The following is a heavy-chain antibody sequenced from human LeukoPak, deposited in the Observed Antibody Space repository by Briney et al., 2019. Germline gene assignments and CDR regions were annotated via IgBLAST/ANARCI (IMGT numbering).Heavy chain of an antibody. CDR1: GYSFILYG. D-gene: IGHD6-19*01. Sequence: ASVKVSCKTSGYSFILYGISWVRQAPGQGPEWMGWISTSTGDTKYTQKFQGRVTLTTDTSTSTAHMELRSLRSDDTAVYYCARAPFSSGWYLPWGYMDVWGKGTTVTISS. CDR3: ARAPFSSGWYLPWGYMDV. CDR2: ISTSTGDT. V-gene: IGHV1-18*01. J-gene: IGHJ6*03.